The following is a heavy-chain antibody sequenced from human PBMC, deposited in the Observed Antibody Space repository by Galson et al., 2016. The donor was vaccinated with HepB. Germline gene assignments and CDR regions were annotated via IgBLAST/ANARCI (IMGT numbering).Heavy chain of an antibody. J-gene: IGHJ4*02. V-gene: IGHV5-51*01. CDR3: AGRGHYTEVTAPFDS. CDR1: GYTLTSYW. Sequence: QSGAEVKKPGESLKISCQASGYTLTSYWIGWVRQMPGKGLEWMGIIYPADSDTRYNPSFEGQVTISADKSIKTAYLQWRSLKASDTAMYYCAGRGHYTEVTAPFDSWGQGTLVTVSS. CDR2: IYPADSDT. D-gene: IGHD3-3*01.